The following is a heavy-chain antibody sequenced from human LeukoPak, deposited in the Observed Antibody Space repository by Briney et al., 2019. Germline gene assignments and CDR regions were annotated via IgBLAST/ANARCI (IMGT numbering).Heavy chain of an antibody. J-gene: IGHJ6*03. CDR1: GGSFGGYY. CDR3: ARDNRIYYYYYYMDV. CDR2: IYHSGST. Sequence: SETLSLTCAVYGGSFGGYYWGWIRQPPGKGLEWIGSIYHSGSTYYNPSLKSRVTISVDTSKNQFSLKLSSVTAADTAVYYCARDNRIYYYYYYMDVWGKGTTVTVSS. V-gene: IGHV4-38-2*02.